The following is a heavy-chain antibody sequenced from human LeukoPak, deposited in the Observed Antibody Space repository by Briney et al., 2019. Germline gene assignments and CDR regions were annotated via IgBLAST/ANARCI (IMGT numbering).Heavy chain of an antibody. CDR2: INPDSGGT. J-gene: IGHJ4*02. CDR1: GYTFTDSY. CDR3: ARVKYRAAGDKQY. Sequence: GASVKLTLKSSGYTFTDSYIHRVRQAPGQGLEWMGWINPDSGGTNYAQKFQGRVTMTRDTSITTVYMELSRLRSDDTAVYYCARVKYRAAGDKQYWGRAT. D-gene: IGHD6-13*01. V-gene: IGHV1-2*02.